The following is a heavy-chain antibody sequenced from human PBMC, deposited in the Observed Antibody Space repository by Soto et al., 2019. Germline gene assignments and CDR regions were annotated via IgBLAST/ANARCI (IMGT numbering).Heavy chain of an antibody. V-gene: IGHV1-2*02. CDR1: GYSFTGYY. Sequence: ASVKVSCKASGYSFTGYYIHWVRQAPGQGLEWMGWINPNSGGTNYPQKFQGRVTMTRDTSISTVYMELTSLRSDDAAVYYCAKDWRYSKYGGYAVDVWGRGTTVTVSS. D-gene: IGHD5-12*01. J-gene: IGHJ6*02. CDR2: INPNSGGT. CDR3: AKDWRYSKYGGYAVDV.